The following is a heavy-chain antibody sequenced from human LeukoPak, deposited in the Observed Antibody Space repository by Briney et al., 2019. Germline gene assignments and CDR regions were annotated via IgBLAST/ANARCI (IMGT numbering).Heavy chain of an antibody. D-gene: IGHD1-14*01. CDR2: ISSSSSYI. Sequence: GGSLRLSCAASGLTFSIYSMNWVRQAPGKGLEWVSSISSSSSYIYYADSVKGRFTISRDNAKNSLYLQMNSLRAEDTAVYYCARDHPDQTDYWGQGTLVTVSS. CDR3: ARDHPDQTDY. CDR1: GLTFSIYS. V-gene: IGHV3-21*01. J-gene: IGHJ4*02.